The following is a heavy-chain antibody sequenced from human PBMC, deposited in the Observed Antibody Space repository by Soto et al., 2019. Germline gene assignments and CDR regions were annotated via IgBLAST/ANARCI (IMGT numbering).Heavy chain of an antibody. CDR3: ARWGGDQIANWFDP. V-gene: IGHV4-34*01. CDR1: GGSFSGYY. J-gene: IGHJ5*02. CDR2: IHHSGST. D-gene: IGHD2-21*02. Sequence: QVQLQQWGAGLLKPSETLSLTCAVHGGSFSGYYWSWIRQPPGEGPEWIAEIHHSGSTRYNPSLRSRVTISLDTSKNHLSLKLSSVTAADTALYYCARWGGDQIANWFDPWGQGTLVTVSS.